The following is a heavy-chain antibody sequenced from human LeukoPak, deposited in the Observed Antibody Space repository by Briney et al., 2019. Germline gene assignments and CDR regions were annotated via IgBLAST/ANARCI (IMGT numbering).Heavy chain of an antibody. CDR2: ISYDGSNK. Sequence: GGSLRLSCAASGFTFSSYAMHWVRQAPGKGLEWVAVISYDGSNKYYADSVKGRFTISRDNSKNTLYLQMNSLRAEDTAVYYCAKSNSHGSSWYYFDYWGQGTLVTVSS. V-gene: IGHV3-30-3*02. CDR3: AKSNSHGSSWYYFDY. J-gene: IGHJ4*02. D-gene: IGHD6-13*01. CDR1: GFTFSSYA.